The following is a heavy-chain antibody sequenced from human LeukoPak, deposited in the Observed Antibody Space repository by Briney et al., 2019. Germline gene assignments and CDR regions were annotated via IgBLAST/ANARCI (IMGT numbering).Heavy chain of an antibody. Sequence: GGSLRLSCAASGFTFSNYAMSWVRQAPGKGLEWVSSITRSSYIYYADSVKGRFTISRDNAKNSPYLQMNSLRAEDTAVYYCARGHSSSWMSEIDYWGQGTLVTVSS. CDR3: ARGHSSSWMSEIDY. D-gene: IGHD6-13*01. CDR1: GFTFSNYA. CDR2: ITRSSYI. V-gene: IGHV3-21*01. J-gene: IGHJ4*02.